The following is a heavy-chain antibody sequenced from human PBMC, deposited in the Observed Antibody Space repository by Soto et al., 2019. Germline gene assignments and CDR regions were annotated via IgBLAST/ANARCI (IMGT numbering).Heavy chain of an antibody. Sequence: QVQLVESGGGVVQPGRSLRLSCAXSXXTFSSYGXHWVRQAPGKGLEWVAVISYDGSNKYYADSVKGRFTISRDNSKNTLYLQMNSLRAEDTAVYYCAKIFPAGDIAAAPVDYWGQGTLVTVSS. CDR1: XXTFSSYG. CDR3: AKIFPAGDIAAAPVDY. V-gene: IGHV3-30*18. CDR2: ISYDGSNK. J-gene: IGHJ4*02. D-gene: IGHD6-13*01.